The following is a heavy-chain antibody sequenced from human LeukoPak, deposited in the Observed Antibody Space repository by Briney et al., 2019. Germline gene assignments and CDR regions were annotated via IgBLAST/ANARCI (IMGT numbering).Heavy chain of an antibody. D-gene: IGHD6-13*01. CDR2: ISFDGSNK. CDR1: GFTLSSYG. CDR3: AKDSSWYLRYFDY. Sequence: GRSLRLSCAASGFTLSSYGMHWVRQGPGKGLEWVAIISFDGSNKYYGDSVKGRFTISRDNSNNTLFLQMNSLRAEDTAVYYCAKDSSWYLRYFDYWGQGTLVTVSS. V-gene: IGHV3-30*18. J-gene: IGHJ4*02.